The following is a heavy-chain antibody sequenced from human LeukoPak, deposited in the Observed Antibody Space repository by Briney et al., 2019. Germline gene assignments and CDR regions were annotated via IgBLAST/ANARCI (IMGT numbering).Heavy chain of an antibody. V-gene: IGHV3-11*05. Sequence: NPGGPLRLSCAASGFTFSDYYMSCIRQAPGKGLEWVSYISSSSSYTNYADSVKGRFTISRDNAKNSLYLQMNSLRAEDTAVYYCARDHGGATRPDAFDIWGQGTMVTVSS. CDR2: ISSSSSYT. CDR1: GFTFSDYY. D-gene: IGHD1-26*01. J-gene: IGHJ3*02. CDR3: ARDHGGATRPDAFDI.